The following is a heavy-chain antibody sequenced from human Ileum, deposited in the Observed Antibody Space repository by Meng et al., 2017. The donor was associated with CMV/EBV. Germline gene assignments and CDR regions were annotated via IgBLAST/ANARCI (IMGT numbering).Heavy chain of an antibody. CDR3: ARAPCNSTYCYTRDFDY. J-gene: IGHJ4*02. CDR2: ISSGSTI. V-gene: IGHV3-48*03. D-gene: IGHD2/OR15-2a*01. CDR1: GFTFSSYE. Sequence: GESLKISCAASGFTFSSYEMNWVRQAPGKGLEWVSYISSGSTIYYTDSVKGRFTISRDNAKNSLYLQMNSLRPEDTAVYYCARAPCNSTYCYTRDFDYWGQGKQVNGCS.